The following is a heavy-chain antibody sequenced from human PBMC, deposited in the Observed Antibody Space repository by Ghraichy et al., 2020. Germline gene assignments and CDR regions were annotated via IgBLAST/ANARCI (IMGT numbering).Heavy chain of an antibody. V-gene: IGHV4-39*01. D-gene: IGHD3-10*01. J-gene: IGHJ4*02. CDR1: GGSISSTDYY. CDR3: ARSYGSYVD. Sequence: SETLSLTCTVSGGSISSTDYYCNWIRQSPGKGLEWIGGIYYTGSTYYNPSLKSGVTISVDTSKNQFSLNLGSVTAADTAVYYCARSYGSYVDWGQGTLVTVSS. CDR2: IYYTGST.